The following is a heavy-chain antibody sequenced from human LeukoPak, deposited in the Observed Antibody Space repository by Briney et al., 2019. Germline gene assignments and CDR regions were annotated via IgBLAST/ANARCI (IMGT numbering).Heavy chain of an antibody. J-gene: IGHJ4*02. V-gene: IGHV3-21*01. CDR1: GFTFSSYS. CDR3: ARVPTAMVYPIDY. Sequence: GGSLRLSCAASGFTFSSYSMNWVRQAPGKGLEWVSSISSSSSYIYYADSVKGRFTISRDNAKNSLYLQMNSLRAEDTAVYYCARVPTAMVYPIDYWGQGTLVTVSS. D-gene: IGHD5-18*01. CDR2: ISSSSSYI.